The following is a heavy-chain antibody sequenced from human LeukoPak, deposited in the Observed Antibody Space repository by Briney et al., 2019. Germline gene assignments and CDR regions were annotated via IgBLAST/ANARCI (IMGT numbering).Heavy chain of an antibody. J-gene: IGHJ4*02. Sequence: SETLSLTCAVSGGSITSGNWWSWVRQPPGKGLEWIGEIYHSGSTNYNPSLKSRVTISVDKSKNQFSLKLRSVTAADTAVYYCASRYNWNEIDYWGQGTLVTVSS. CDR3: ASRYNWNEIDY. V-gene: IGHV4-4*02. CDR1: GGSITSGNW. CDR2: IYHSGST. D-gene: IGHD1-1*01.